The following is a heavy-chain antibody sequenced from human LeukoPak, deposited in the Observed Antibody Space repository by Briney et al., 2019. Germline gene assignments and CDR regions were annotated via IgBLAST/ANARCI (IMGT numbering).Heavy chain of an antibody. V-gene: IGHV3-74*01. CDR3: ARGLLGGDGYNSYYFDY. Sequence: PGGSLRLSCAVSGFTFSNYWMHWVRQDPGKEPVWVSRIKGDGSSTSYADSVKGRFTISRDNAKNTLYLQMSSLRAEDTTVYYCARGLLGGDGYNSYYFDYWGQGTLVTVSS. CDR2: IKGDGSST. J-gene: IGHJ4*02. D-gene: IGHD5-24*01. CDR1: GFTFSNYW.